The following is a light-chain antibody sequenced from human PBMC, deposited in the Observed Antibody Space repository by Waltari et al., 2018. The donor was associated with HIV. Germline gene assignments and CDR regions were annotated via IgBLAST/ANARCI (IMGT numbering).Light chain of an antibody. CDR2: QDK. Sequence: SYELTQPPSVSVSPGQTASITCSGAKLGAKYACWYQQKPGQSPVVVIYQDKKRPSGIPDRFSGSNSENTATLTISGTQAMDEADYYWQAWDTSSVLFGGGTKLTVL. V-gene: IGLV3-1*01. J-gene: IGLJ2*01. CDR1: KLGAKY. CDR3: QAWDTSSVL.